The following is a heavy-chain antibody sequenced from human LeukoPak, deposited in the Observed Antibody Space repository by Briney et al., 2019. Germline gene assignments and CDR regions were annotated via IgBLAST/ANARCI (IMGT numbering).Heavy chain of an antibody. CDR1: EFTFSSYA. CDR3: ARRWYLDY. V-gene: IGHV3-23*01. Sequence: PGGSLRLSCAASEFTFSSYAMSWVRQAPGKGLEWVSVISGSGGDTYYADSVKGRFTISRDNSKNTLYLQMNSLRAEDTAVYYCARRWYLDYWGLGTLVTVSS. CDR2: ISGSGGDT. J-gene: IGHJ4*02. D-gene: IGHD6-13*01.